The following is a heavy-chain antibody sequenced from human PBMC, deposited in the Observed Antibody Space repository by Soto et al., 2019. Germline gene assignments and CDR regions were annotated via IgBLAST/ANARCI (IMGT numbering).Heavy chain of an antibody. V-gene: IGHV1-69*12. J-gene: IGHJ6*02. Sequence: QVPLVQSGAEVKKPGSSVKVSCTASGGTFSSYAISWVRQAPGQGLEWMGGIIPRFGTANYAQKFQGRVTITADESTSTAYMELSSLRSEDTAVYYCASSVAKYYYYGMDVWGQGTTVTVSS. CDR1: GGTFSSYA. D-gene: IGHD5-12*01. CDR3: ASSVAKYYYYGMDV. CDR2: IIPRFGTA.